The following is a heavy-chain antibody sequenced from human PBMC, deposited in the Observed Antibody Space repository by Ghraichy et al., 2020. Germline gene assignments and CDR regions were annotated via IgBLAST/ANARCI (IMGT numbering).Heavy chain of an antibody. J-gene: IGHJ6*02. D-gene: IGHD2-2*01. CDR2: INPNSGGT. Sequence: ASVKVSCKASGYTFTGYYMHWVRQAPGQGLEWMGWINPNSGGTNYAQKFQGWVTMTRDTSISTAYMELSRLRSDDTAVYYCAREVVVPAGPSGMDVWGQGTTVTVSS. CDR3: AREVVVPAGPSGMDV. V-gene: IGHV1-2*04. CDR1: GYTFTGYY.